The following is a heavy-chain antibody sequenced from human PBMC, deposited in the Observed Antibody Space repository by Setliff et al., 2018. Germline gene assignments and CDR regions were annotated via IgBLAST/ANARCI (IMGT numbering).Heavy chain of an antibody. Sequence: SETLSLTCTVSGGSISSSSYYWGWIRQPPGKGLEWIGSIYYRGSTYYNPSLKSRVTISVDTSKNQFSLKLSSVTAADTAVYYRARVLNWFDPWGQGTLVTVSS. V-gene: IGHV4-39*07. CDR3: ARVLNWFDP. CDR2: IYYRGST. CDR1: GGSISSSSYY. J-gene: IGHJ5*02. D-gene: IGHD1-26*01.